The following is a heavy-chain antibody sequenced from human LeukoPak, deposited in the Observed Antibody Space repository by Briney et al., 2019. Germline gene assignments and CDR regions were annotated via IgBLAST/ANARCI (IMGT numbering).Heavy chain of an antibody. CDR1: GFTFSSCA. CDR3: AKGTMDGGQYYYDSS. CDR2: ISGSGGVT. V-gene: IGHV3-23*01. Sequence: GGSLRLSCAASGFTFSSCAMSWVRQAPGKGLQWVSAISGSGGVTYYADSVKGRFTISRDNSKNTLYLQMNSLRAEDTAVYYCAKGTMDGGQYYYDSSGGQGTLVTVSS. J-gene: IGHJ4*02. D-gene: IGHD3-22*01.